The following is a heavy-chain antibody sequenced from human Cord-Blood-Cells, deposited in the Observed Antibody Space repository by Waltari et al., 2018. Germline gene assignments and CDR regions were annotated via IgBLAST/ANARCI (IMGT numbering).Heavy chain of an antibody. CDR1: GGTFSSYA. D-gene: IGHD6-6*01. V-gene: IGHV1-69*09. CDR2: IIPILGIA. Sequence: QVQLVQSGAEVKKPGSSVKVSCKASGGTFSSYAISWVRQAPGQGLEWMGRIIPILGIANYAQKFQGRVTITADKSTSTAYMELSSLRSEDTAVYYCASTIAARRMAAFDIWGQGTMVTVSS. CDR3: ASTIAARRMAAFDI. J-gene: IGHJ3*02.